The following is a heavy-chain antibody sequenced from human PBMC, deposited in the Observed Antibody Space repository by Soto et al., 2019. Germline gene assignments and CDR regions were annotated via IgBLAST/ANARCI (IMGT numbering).Heavy chain of an antibody. J-gene: IGHJ4*02. Sequence: SGTLSLTRPFSCGSIPRGGYYWSWNRQHPGMGLEWIGYIYYSGSTYYNPSLKSRVTISVDTSKNQFSLKLSSVTAADTAVYYCARATIFGVVIERYYFDYWGQGTLVTVSS. V-gene: IGHV4-31*03. D-gene: IGHD3-3*01. CDR2: IYYSGST. CDR3: ARATIFGVVIERYYFDY. CDR1: CGSIPRGGYY.